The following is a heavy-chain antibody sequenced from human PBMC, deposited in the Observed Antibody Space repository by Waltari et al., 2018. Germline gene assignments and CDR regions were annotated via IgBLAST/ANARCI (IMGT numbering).Heavy chain of an antibody. CDR3: ARNWILGGAPYGMDV. Sequence: QVQLVQSGAEVKKPGASVKVSCKASGYTFTGYYMHWVRQAPGQGLEWMGRINPKRGGTKCAKKLQGRVTMTRDTSISTAYMGLSRLRSEDTAVYYWARNWILGGAPYGMDVWGQGTTVTVSS. CDR2: INPKRGGT. J-gene: IGHJ6*02. V-gene: IGHV1-2*06. D-gene: IGHD3-16*01. CDR1: GYTFTGYY.